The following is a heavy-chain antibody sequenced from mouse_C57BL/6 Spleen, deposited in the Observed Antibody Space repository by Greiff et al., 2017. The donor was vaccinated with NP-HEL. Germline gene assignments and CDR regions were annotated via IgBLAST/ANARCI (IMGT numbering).Heavy chain of an antibody. V-gene: IGHV3-6*01. CDR1: GYSITSGYY. CDR2: ISYDGSN. CDR3: ARRCLRYFDV. J-gene: IGHJ1*03. Sequence: DVQLQESGPGLVKPSQSLSLTCSVTGYSITSGYYWNWIRQFPGNKLEWMGYISYDGSNNYNPSLKNRIPITRDTSENQFFLKLNSVTTEDTATYYCARRCLRYFDVWGTGTTVTVSS. D-gene: IGHD2-1*01.